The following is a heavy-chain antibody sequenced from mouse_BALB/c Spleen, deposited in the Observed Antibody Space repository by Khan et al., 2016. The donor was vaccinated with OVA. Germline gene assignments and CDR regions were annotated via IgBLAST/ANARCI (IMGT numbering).Heavy chain of an antibody. CDR3: SRSKGNYWFAY. CDR1: GYTLTDHG. D-gene: IGHD2-1*01. Sequence: QIQLVQSGPELKKPGETVKISCKASGYTLTDHGMYWVQQTPGKGLKWMGCINTYTGEATYADDFKGRFAISLEVATNTADWQMNSLKSEDTATYYCSRSKGNYWFAYWGQGTLVTVSA. V-gene: IGHV9-3-1*01. J-gene: IGHJ3*01. CDR2: INTYTGEA.